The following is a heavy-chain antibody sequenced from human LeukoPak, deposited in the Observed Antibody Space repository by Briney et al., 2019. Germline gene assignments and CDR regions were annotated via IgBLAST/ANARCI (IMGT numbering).Heavy chain of an antibody. V-gene: IGHV3-74*01. Sequence: GGSLRLSCAASGFTFSNYWMHWVRQAPGKGLVWVSRINTDGSRTNYADSVRGRFTISRDSSKNTLYLQMNSLRAEDTAVYYCAKGFGDYVYRRYYFDYWGQGTLVTVSS. CDR2: INTDGSRT. J-gene: IGHJ4*02. D-gene: IGHD4-17*01. CDR3: AKGFGDYVYRRYYFDY. CDR1: GFTFSNYW.